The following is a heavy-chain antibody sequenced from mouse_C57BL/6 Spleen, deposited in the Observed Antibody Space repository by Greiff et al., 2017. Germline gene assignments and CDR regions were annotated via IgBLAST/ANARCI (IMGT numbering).Heavy chain of an antibody. CDR3: ARTPDYFDY. J-gene: IGHJ2*01. CDR2: INPNNGGT. CDR1: GYTFTDYY. Sequence: VQLQQSGPELVKPGASVKISCKASGYTFTDYYMNWVKQSHGKSLEWIGDINPNNGGTSYNQKFKGKDTLTVDKSSSTAYMELRSLTSEDSAVYYCARTPDYFDYWGQGTTLTVSS. V-gene: IGHV1-26*01.